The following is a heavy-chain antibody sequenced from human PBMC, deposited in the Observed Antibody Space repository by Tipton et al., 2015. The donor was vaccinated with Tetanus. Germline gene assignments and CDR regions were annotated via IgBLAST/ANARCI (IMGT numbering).Heavy chain of an antibody. V-gene: IGHV3-20*04. CDR3: ARLVSNAFDV. CDR1: GFSFSSYG. J-gene: IGHJ3*01. CDR2: INWNGVNM. D-gene: IGHD2-8*02. Sequence: VQLVQSGGGVVQPGRSLRLSCAASGFSFSSYGMHWVRQAPGKGLDWVSRINWNGVNMAYGDSVRGRFTISRDNAKNSLYLQMNCLRSEDTGIYYCARLVSNAFDVWGQGTVVAVSS.